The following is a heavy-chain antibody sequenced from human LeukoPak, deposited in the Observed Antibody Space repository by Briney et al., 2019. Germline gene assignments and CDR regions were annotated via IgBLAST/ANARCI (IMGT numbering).Heavy chain of an antibody. Sequence: SVKVSCKASGGTFSSYAISWVRQAPGQGLEWMGGIIPIFGTANYAQKFQGGVTITTDESTNTAYMELSSLRSEDTAVYYCARALLYNNSPRLYYYYMDVWGKGTTVTVSS. CDR1: GGTFSSYA. V-gene: IGHV1-69*05. J-gene: IGHJ6*03. CDR3: ARALLYNNSPRLYYYYMDV. CDR2: IIPIFGTA. D-gene: IGHD1-1*01.